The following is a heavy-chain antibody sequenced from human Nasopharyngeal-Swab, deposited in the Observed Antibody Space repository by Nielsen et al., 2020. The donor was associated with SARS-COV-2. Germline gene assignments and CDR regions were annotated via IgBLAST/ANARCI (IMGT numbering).Heavy chain of an antibody. CDR2: IYTSGST. D-gene: IGHD6-13*01. V-gene: IGHV4-4*07. CDR3: ARDEPSSWSNTYYYYYGMDV. Sequence: WIRQPPGKGLEWLGRIYTSGSTNYNPSLKSRVTMSVDTSKNQFSLKLSSVTAADTAVYYCARDEPSSWSNTYYYYYGMDVWGQGTTVTVSS. J-gene: IGHJ6*02.